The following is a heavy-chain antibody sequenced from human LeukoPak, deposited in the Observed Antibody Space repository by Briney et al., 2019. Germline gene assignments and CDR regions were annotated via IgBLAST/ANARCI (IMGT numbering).Heavy chain of an antibody. CDR3: AKRFLGYYYYYGMDV. CDR2: ISYDGSNK. V-gene: IGHV3-30*18. D-gene: IGHD2/OR15-2a*01. J-gene: IGHJ6*02. Sequence: PGRSLRLSCAASGFTFSSYGMHWVRQAPGKGLEWVAVISYDGSNKYYADSVKGRFTISRDNSKNTLYLQMNSLRAEDTAVYYCAKRFLGYYYYYGMDVWGQGTTVTVSS. CDR1: GFTFSSYG.